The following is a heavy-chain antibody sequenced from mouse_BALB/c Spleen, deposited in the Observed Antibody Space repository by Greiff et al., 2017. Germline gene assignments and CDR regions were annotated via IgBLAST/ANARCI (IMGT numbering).Heavy chain of an antibody. J-gene: IGHJ4*01. CDR1: GYAFSSSW. CDR3: ARDWSYAMDY. Sequence: VQLQQSGPELVKPGASVKISCKASGYAFSSSWMNWVKQRPGQGLEWIGRIYPGDGDTNYNGKFKGKATLTADKSSSTAYMQLSSLTSVDSAVYFCARDWSYAMDYWGQGTSVTVSS. CDR2: IYPGDGDT. D-gene: IGHD4-1*01. V-gene: IGHV1-82*01.